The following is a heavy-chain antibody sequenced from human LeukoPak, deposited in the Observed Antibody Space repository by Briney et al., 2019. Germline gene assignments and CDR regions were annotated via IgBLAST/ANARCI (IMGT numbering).Heavy chain of an antibody. CDR2: INAGNGNT. V-gene: IGHV1-3*01. CDR1: GYTLTELS. CDR3: ARPYYGERWYFDL. J-gene: IGHJ2*01. Sequence: ASVKVSCKVSGYTLTELSMHWVRQSPGQRLEWMGWINAGNGNTKYSQKFQGRVTITRDTSASTAYMELSSLRSEDTAVYYCARPYYGERWYFDLWGRGTLVTVSS. D-gene: IGHD4-17*01.